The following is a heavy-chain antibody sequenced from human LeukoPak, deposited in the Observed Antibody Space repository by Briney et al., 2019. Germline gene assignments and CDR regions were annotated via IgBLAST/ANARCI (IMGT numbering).Heavy chain of an antibody. CDR1: GDSISRSDSY. V-gene: IGHV4-39*01. Sequence: SETLSLTCSVSGDSISRSDSYWDWIRQPPGKGLQWIGTIYYSGRTCYSPSLKSRVTMSVDTSNNQFSLNLRSVTAADTAVYYCARRRYYDGSGYLEWGQGTLLSVSS. CDR3: ARRRYYDGSGYLE. CDR2: IYYSGRT. D-gene: IGHD3-22*01. J-gene: IGHJ1*01.